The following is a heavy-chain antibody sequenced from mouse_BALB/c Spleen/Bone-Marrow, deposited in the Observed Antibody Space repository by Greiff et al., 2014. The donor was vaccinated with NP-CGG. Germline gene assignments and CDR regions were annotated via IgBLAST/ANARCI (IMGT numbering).Heavy chain of an antibody. CDR1: GFNIKDTY. V-gene: IGHV14-3*02. Sequence: VQLQQPGAELVKPGASVKLSCTASGFNIKDTYIRWVNQRPEKGLEWIGRIDPANGFAKYDPKFQGKVTITADTSSNTAYLHLSSLTSEDTAVYYCARAYYGNYPDFMDYWGQGTSVTVSS. J-gene: IGHJ4*01. D-gene: IGHD2-10*01. CDR3: ARAYYGNYPDFMDY. CDR2: IDPANGFA.